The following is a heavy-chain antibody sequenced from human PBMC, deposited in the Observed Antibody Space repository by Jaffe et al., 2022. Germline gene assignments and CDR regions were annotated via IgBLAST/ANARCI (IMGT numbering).Heavy chain of an antibody. CDR2: ISGSGGST. Sequence: EVQLLESGGGLVQPGGSLRLSCAASGFTFSSYAMSWVRQAPGKGLEWVSAISGSGGSTYYADSVKGRFTISRDNSKNTLYLQMNSLRAEDTAVYYCAKDHYDILTGLWRGPGWYFDLWGRGTLVTVSS. CDR3: AKDHYDILTGLWRGPGWYFDL. V-gene: IGHV3-23*01. D-gene: IGHD3-9*01. J-gene: IGHJ2*01. CDR1: GFTFSSYA.